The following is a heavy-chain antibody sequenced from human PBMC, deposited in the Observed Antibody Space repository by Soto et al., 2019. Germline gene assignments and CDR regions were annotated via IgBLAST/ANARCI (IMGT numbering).Heavy chain of an antibody. Sequence: GSLRLSCAASGFTFSSYGMHWVRQAPGKGLEWVAVISYDGSNKYYADSVKGRFTISRDNSKNTLYLQMNSLRAEDTAVYYCAKGGARYGSGSYVYYYGMDVWGQGTTVTVSS. CDR2: ISYDGSNK. CDR1: GFTFSSYG. D-gene: IGHD3-10*01. V-gene: IGHV3-30*18. J-gene: IGHJ6*02. CDR3: AKGGARYGSGSYVYYYGMDV.